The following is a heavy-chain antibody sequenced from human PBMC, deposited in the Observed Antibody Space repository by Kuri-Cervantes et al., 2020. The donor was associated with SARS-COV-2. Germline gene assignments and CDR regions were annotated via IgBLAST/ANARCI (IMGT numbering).Heavy chain of an antibody. CDR3: ARERWELNHGFDY. Sequence: ASVKVSCKASGYTFTGYHMHWVRQAPGQGLEWMGWINPNSGGTNYAQKFQGRVTMTRDTSISTAYMELSRLRSNDTAVYYCARERWELNHGFDYGGQGTLVTVS. V-gene: IGHV1-2*02. CDR1: GYTFTGYH. D-gene: IGHD1-26*01. J-gene: IGHJ4*02. CDR2: INPNSGGT.